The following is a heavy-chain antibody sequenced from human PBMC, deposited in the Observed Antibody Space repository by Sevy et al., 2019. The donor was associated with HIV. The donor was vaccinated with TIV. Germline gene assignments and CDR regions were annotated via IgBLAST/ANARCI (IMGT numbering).Heavy chain of an antibody. Sequence: GESLKISCKGSGYSFTSYWIGWVRQMPGKGLEWMGIIYPGDSDTRYSPSFQGQVTISADKSICTAYLQWISLKASDTAMYDCARPTGGWYDYFDYWGQGTLVTVSS. V-gene: IGHV5-51*01. J-gene: IGHJ4*02. CDR1: GYSFTSYW. D-gene: IGHD6-19*01. CDR2: IYPGDSDT. CDR3: ARPTGGWYDYFDY.